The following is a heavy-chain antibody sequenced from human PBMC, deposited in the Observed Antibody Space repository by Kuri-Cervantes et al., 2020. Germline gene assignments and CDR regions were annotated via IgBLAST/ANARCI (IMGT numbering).Heavy chain of an antibody. CDR2: ISGSGGST. V-gene: IGHV3-23*01. Sequence: LSLTCAASGFTFSSYAMSWVRRTPGKGLEWVSAISGSGGSTYYADSVKGRFTISRDNSKNTLYLQMNSLRAEDTAVYYCAKDRRSSGWYGVQYYWGQGTLVTVSS. CDR3: AKDRRSSGWYGVQYY. D-gene: IGHD6-19*01. CDR1: GFTFSSYA. J-gene: IGHJ4*02.